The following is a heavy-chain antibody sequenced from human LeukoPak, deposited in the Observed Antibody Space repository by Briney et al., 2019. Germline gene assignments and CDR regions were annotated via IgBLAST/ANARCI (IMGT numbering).Heavy chain of an antibody. Sequence: SETLSLTCTVSGGSISSSSYYWGWIRQPPGKGLEWIGSIYYSGSTYYNPSLKSRVTISVDTSKNQFSLKLSSVTAADTAVYYCARHYSGYVDYWGQGTLVTVSS. D-gene: IGHD1-26*01. J-gene: IGHJ4*02. CDR3: ARHYSGYVDY. CDR2: IYYSGST. V-gene: IGHV4-39*01. CDR1: GGSISSSSYY.